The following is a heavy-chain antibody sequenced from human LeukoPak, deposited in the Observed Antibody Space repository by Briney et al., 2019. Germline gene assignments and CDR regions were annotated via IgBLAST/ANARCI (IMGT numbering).Heavy chain of an antibody. Sequence: SGTLSLTCAVSAGSISTSNWWTWVRQPPGKGLEWIGESYHSGSTKYNPSLKSRVTISVDTSKNQFSLRLNSLTAADTAVYYCARAIRTGLGIGSFDGWGQGTLVTVSS. CDR1: AGSISTSNW. CDR3: ARAIRTGLGIGSFDG. V-gene: IGHV4-4*02. J-gene: IGHJ4*02. D-gene: IGHD7-27*01. CDR2: SYHSGST.